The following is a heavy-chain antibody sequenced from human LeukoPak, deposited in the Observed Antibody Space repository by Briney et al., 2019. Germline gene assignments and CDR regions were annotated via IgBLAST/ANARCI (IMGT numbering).Heavy chain of an antibody. CDR3: AIFTSDGYRD. CDR2: ISSSSSTI. V-gene: IGHV3-48*01. CDR1: GFTFSSYS. Sequence: GGSLRLSCAASGFTFSSYSMNWVRQAPGKGLEWVSDISSSSSTIYYADSVKGRFTISRDNSKNTLYLQMNSLRAEDTAVYYCAIFTSDGYRDWGQGTLVTVSS. D-gene: IGHD5-24*01. J-gene: IGHJ4*02.